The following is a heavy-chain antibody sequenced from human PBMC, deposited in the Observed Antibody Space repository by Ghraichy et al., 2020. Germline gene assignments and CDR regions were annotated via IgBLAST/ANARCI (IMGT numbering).Heavy chain of an antibody. J-gene: IGHJ2*01. CDR2: IWYDGSNK. D-gene: IGHD3-10*01. CDR1: GFTFSHYG. Sequence: GGSLRLSCAASGFTFSHYGMHWVRRAPGKGLEWLAVIWYDGSNKYYVDSVKGRFTISRDNSKNTLYLQMNSLRAEDTAVYYCMRGSGRNPDWYFDLWGRGTLVTVSS. V-gene: IGHV3-33*01. CDR3: MRGSGRNPDWYFDL.